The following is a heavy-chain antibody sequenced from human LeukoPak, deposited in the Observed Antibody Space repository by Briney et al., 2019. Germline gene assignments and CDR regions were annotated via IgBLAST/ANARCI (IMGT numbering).Heavy chain of an antibody. CDR1: GYTFTGYY. Sequence: ASVKVSCKASGYTFTGYYMHWVRQAPGQGLEWMGWINPNSGGTNYAQKFQGRVTMTRDTSISTAYTELSRLRSDDTAVYYCASGYCSGGSCYYYYGMDVWGQGTTVTVSS. D-gene: IGHD2-15*01. CDR2: INPNSGGT. J-gene: IGHJ6*02. CDR3: ASGYCSGGSCYYYYGMDV. V-gene: IGHV1-2*02.